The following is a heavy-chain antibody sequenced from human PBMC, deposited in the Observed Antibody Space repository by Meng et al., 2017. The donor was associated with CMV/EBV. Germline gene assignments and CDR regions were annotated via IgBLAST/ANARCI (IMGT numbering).Heavy chain of an antibody. CDR2: IYTSGST. V-gene: IGHV4-4*07. Sequence: QVQLQAAGHGLVKPAATLSLTCTVSGGSISIYYWSWIRQPAGKGLEWIGRIYTSGSTNYNPSLKSRVTMSVDTSKNQFSLKLSSVTAADTAVYYCARDSSGWYPHFDYWGQGTLVTVSS. D-gene: IGHD6-19*01. J-gene: IGHJ4*02. CDR1: GGSISIYY. CDR3: ARDSSGWYPHFDY.